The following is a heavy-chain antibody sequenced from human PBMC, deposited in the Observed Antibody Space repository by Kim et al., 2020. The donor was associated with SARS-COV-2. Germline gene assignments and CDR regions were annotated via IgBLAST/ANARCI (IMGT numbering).Heavy chain of an antibody. D-gene: IGHD6-13*01. J-gene: IGHJ4*02. CDR3: ARVTAAALFDY. V-gene: IGHV4-30-2*01. CDR2: ST. Sequence: STYYNPSLKSRVTISVDRSKNQFSLKVSSVTAADTAVYYCARVTAAALFDYWGQGTLVTVSS.